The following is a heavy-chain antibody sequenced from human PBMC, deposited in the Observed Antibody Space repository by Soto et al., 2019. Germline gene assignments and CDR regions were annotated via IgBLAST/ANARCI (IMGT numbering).Heavy chain of an antibody. CDR1: GGSISSSSYY. D-gene: IGHD2-2*02. V-gene: IGHV4-39*01. J-gene: IGHJ5*02. Sequence: SETLSLTCTVSGGSISSSSYYWGWIRQPPGKGLEWIGIIYYSGSTYYNPSLKSRVTISVDTSKNQFSLKLSSVAAADTAVYYCARRASRYCSSTSCYTGVWFDPWGQGTLVTVSS. CDR3: ARRASRYCSSTSCYTGVWFDP. CDR2: IYYSGST.